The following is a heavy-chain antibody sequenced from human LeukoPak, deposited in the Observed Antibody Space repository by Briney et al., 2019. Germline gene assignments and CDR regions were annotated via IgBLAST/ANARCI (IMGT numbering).Heavy chain of an antibody. CDR1: GFTFSSYG. CDR3: AKDMVWERITMIVVVISGAFDI. V-gene: IGHV3-23*01. CDR2: ISGSGGST. J-gene: IGHJ3*02. Sequence: GGSLRLSCAASGFTFSSYGMSWVRQAPGEGLEWVSAISGSGGSTYYADSVKGRFTISRDNSKNTLYLQMNSLRAEDTAVYYCAKDMVWERITMIVVVISGAFDIWGQGTMVTVSS. D-gene: IGHD3-22*01.